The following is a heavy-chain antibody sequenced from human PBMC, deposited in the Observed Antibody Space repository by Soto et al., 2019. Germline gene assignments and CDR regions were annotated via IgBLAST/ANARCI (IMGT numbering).Heavy chain of an antibody. D-gene: IGHD1-1*01. Sequence: QVQLVESGGGVVQPGTSLRLSCAASGFFFSRFGMHWVRQAPGKGLEWVAVIVSPGEEKDYADSVRGRFTISRDNSRNTLFLEMSSLRVDDTAIYYCARDDEYDDNGLDYWGQGTLVTVSS. CDR2: IVSPGEEK. CDR1: GFFFSRFG. V-gene: IGHV3-33*01. CDR3: ARDDEYDDNGLDY. J-gene: IGHJ4*02.